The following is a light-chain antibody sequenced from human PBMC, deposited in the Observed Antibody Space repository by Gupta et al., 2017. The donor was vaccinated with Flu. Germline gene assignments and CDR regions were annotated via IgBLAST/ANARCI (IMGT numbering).Light chain of an antibody. Sequence: QSVLTQPPSASSTPGQRVTISCSGDRSNIGSNFVHWYQRPPGTAPKLLIYRNNQRPSGVPDRFSGSKSGSSASLAISGLRSDDEADYYCAAWDDDLSGVLFGGGTKLTVL. J-gene: IGLJ2*01. CDR2: RNN. V-gene: IGLV1-47*01. CDR1: RSNIGSNF. CDR3: AAWDDDLSGVL.